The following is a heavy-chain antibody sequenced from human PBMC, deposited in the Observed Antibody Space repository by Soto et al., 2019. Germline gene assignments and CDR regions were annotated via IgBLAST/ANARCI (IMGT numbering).Heavy chain of an antibody. CDR2: INSDGSTT. CDR3: ARVAYGDWGFLHY. Sequence: EVQLVESGGGLVQPGGSLRLSCAASGFIFSDYWMKWFRQAPGKGLVWVSRINSDGSTTSYADSVKGRFTSSRENAKNTLYLQMNSLRAEDTAVYYCARVAYGDWGFLHYWGQGTLVPVSS. J-gene: IGHJ4*02. CDR1: GFIFSDYW. D-gene: IGHD4-17*01. V-gene: IGHV3-74*01.